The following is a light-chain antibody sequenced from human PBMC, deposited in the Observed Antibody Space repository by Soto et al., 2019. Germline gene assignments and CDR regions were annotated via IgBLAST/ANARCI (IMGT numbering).Light chain of an antibody. CDR2: DAS. V-gene: IGKV3-11*01. CDR3: QQRVDWPST. J-gene: IGKJ5*01. CDR1: QSVNIY. Sequence: EIVLTQSPATLSLSPGERATLSCRASQSVNIYLGWYQQKPGQAPRLLIYDASNRATGIPARFRGSGSGTDFILTITSLEPEDFAVYYCQQRVDWPSTFGQGTRLEIK.